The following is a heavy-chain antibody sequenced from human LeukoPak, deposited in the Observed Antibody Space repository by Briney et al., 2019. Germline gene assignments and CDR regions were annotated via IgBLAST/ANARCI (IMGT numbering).Heavy chain of an antibody. CDR2: IRYDGTNK. CDR1: GFTFSDYG. D-gene: IGHD4/OR15-4a*01. V-gene: IGHV3-30*02. CDR3: ARRAGAYSHPYDY. Sequence: PGGSLRLSCAASGFTFSDYGMHWVRQAPGKGLEWLAFIRYDGTNKYYADSVKGRFTISRDNSKNTLYLQMNSLRAEDTAVYYCARRAGAYSHPYDYWGQGTLVIVSS. J-gene: IGHJ4*02.